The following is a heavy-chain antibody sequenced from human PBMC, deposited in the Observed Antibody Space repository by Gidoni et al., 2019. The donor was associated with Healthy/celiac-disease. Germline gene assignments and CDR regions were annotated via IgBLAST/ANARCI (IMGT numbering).Heavy chain of an antibody. CDR2: IYYSGST. D-gene: IGHD2-8*01. CDR3: ARQYRVYYFDY. Sequence: QLQLQESGPGLVKPSETLSLTCTVSGGSISSSSYYWGWIRQPPGKGLAWIGCIYYSGSTYYNPSLKSRVTISVDTSKNQFSLKLSSVTAADTAVYYCARQYRVYYFDYWGQGTLVTVSS. CDR1: GGSISSSSYY. J-gene: IGHJ4*02. V-gene: IGHV4-39*01.